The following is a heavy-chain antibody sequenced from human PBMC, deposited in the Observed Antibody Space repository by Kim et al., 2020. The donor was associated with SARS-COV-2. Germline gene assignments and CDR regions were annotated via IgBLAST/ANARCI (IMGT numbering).Heavy chain of an antibody. CDR2: ISGSGGST. V-gene: IGHV3-23*01. D-gene: IGHD1-1*01. CDR1: GFTFSSYA. Sequence: GGSLRLSCAASGFTFSSYAMSWVRQAPGKGLEWVSAISGSGGSTYYADSVKGRFTISRDNSKNTLYLQMNSLRAEDTAVYYCAKELEPYSGIMGDAFDIWGQGTMVTVSS. J-gene: IGHJ3*02. CDR3: AKELEPYSGIMGDAFDI.